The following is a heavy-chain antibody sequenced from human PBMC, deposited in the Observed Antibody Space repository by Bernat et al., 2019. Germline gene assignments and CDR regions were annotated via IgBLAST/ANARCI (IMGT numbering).Heavy chain of an antibody. CDR1: GFSFSNYN. J-gene: IGHJ4*02. Sequence: EVQLVESGGGLVQPGGSLRLSCAASGFSFSNYNMNWVRQAPGKGLEWVSYISSSSTIYYADSVKGRFTISRDNAKNSLYLQMNSLRDEDTAVYCCARDQAIGYWGQGTLVTVSS. CDR3: ARDQAIGY. D-gene: IGHD3-10*01. V-gene: IGHV3-48*02. CDR2: ISSSSTI.